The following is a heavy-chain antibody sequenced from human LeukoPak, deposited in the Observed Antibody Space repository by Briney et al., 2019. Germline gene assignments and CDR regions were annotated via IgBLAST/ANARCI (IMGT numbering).Heavy chain of an antibody. V-gene: IGHV3-11*06. D-gene: IGHD6-6*01. CDR2: ISSSSSYI. J-gene: IGHJ4*02. CDR1: GFTFSDYY. Sequence: PGGSLRLSCAASGFTFSDYYMSWIRQAPGKGLEWVSYISSSSSYIYYADSVKGRFTISRDNAKNSLYLQMNSLRAEDTAVYYCARDLPIAARLVPVYFDYWGQGTLVTVSS. CDR3: ARDLPIAARLVPVYFDY.